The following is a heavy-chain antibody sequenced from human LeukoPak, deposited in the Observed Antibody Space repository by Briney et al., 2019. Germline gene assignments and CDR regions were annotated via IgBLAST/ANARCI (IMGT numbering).Heavy chain of an antibody. D-gene: IGHD4-17*01. CDR1: GGSISSGGYY. CDR3: ARALYRMTTVTTEYCLVH. CDR2: IYYSGST. J-gene: IGHJ4*02. V-gene: IGHV4-30-4*01. Sequence: SQTLSLTCTVSGGSISSGGYYWGWIRQPPGKGLEWIGYIYYSGSTYYNPSLQSRVIISVDTSKNQFSLKLTSVTAADTAVYYCARALYRMTTVTTEYCLVHWGQKPRVSVSS.